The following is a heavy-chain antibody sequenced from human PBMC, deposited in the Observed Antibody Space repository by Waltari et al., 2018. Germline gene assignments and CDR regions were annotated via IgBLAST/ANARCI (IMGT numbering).Heavy chain of an antibody. D-gene: IGHD3-22*01. Sequence: QVQLQESGPGLVKPSETLSLTCTVSGGSISSSYWSWIRQPPGKGLEWIGYIYYSGSTNYNPSLKSRVTISVDTSKNQFSLKLYSVTAADTAVYYCARDLAYYYDSSGYPYWYFDLWGRGTLVTVSS. J-gene: IGHJ2*01. CDR1: GGSISSSY. CDR3: ARDLAYYYDSSGYPYWYFDL. CDR2: IYYSGST. V-gene: IGHV4-59*01.